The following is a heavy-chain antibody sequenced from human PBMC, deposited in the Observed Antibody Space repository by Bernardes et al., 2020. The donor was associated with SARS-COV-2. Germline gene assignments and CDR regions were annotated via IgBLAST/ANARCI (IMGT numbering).Heavy chain of an antibody. CDR1: GGSVNINSYS. D-gene: IGHD2-2*01. V-gene: IGHV4-61*01. CDR2: IYYSRT. CDR3: LSTTSRTSYGAFDI. Sequence: SETLSLTCAVSGGSVNINSYSWTWIRQPAGKGLEWIGYIYYSRTYQNPSLNSRVTMSVDTSKNQFSLRLNSVTAADTAIYYCLSTTSRTSYGAFDIWGQGTMVTVSS. J-gene: IGHJ3*02.